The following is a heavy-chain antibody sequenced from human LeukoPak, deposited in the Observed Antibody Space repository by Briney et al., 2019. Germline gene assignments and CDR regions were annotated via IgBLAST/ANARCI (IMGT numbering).Heavy chain of an antibody. J-gene: IGHJ6*02. CDR3: ARGSSHSSPSGRRSYYYYGMDV. Sequence: SETLSLTCAVYGGSFSGYYWSWIRQPPGKGLEWIGEINHSGSTNYNPSLKSRVTISVDTSKNQFSLKLSSVTAADTAVYYCARGSSHSSPSGRRSYYYYGMDVWGQGTTVTVSS. CDR2: INHSGST. CDR1: GGSFSGYY. V-gene: IGHV4-34*01. D-gene: IGHD6-6*01.